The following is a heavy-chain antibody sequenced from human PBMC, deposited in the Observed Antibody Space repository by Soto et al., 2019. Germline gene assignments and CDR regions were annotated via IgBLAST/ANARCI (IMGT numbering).Heavy chain of an antibody. J-gene: IGHJ4*02. CDR2: ISGDGVTT. D-gene: IGHD3-9*01. Sequence: EVQLVESGGDLVQRGGSLRLSCAASGFSFSSYWMHWVRHTPGKGLDWVARISGDGVTTYYADSVTGRFTVSRDNAKNPLSLEISGLRAEETAVYYCAREYYGLLTGSYTDYWGQGNLVSVSS. CDR3: AREYYGLLTGSYTDY. CDR1: GFSFSSYW. V-gene: IGHV3-74*01.